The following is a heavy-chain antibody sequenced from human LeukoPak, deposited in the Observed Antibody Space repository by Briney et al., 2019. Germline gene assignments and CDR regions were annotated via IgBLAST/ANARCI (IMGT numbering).Heavy chain of an antibody. Sequence: SETLSLTCTVSGGSISSSTYYWGWIRQPPGKGLEWIGTIYYSGSTYYNPSLKSRVTISVDTSKNQFSLKLSSVTAADTAVYYCARMGVWFSLSLDYWGQGTLVTVSS. CDR3: ARMGVWFSLSLDY. CDR2: IYYSGST. J-gene: IGHJ4*02. D-gene: IGHD2-8*01. V-gene: IGHV4-39*01. CDR1: GGSISSSTYY.